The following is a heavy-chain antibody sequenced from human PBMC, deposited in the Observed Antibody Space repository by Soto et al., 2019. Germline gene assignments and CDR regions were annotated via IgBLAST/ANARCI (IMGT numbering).Heavy chain of an antibody. CDR3: ARAPGYDHYHYYGMDV. D-gene: IGHD3-3*01. CDR1: VDSVSSNSAA. V-gene: IGHV6-1*01. J-gene: IGHJ6*02. Sequence: SQTLSLTCAISVDSVSSNSAAWNWIRQSPSRGLEWLGRTYYRSKWYNDYAVSVNSRITINPDTSKNQFSLQMNSVTPEDTAVYYCARAPGYDHYHYYGMDVWGQGTTVTVSS. CDR2: TYYRSKWYN.